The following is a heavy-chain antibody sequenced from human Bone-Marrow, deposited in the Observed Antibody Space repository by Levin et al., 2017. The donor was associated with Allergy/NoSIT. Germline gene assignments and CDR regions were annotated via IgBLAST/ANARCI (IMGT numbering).Heavy chain of an antibody. D-gene: IGHD2-2*01. CDR2: ISYDGSNK. Sequence: GESLKISCAASGFTFSSYAMHWVRQAPGKGLEWVAVISYDGSNKYYADSVKGRFTISRDNSKNTLYLQMNSLRAEDTAVYYCARDLVVVVPAASGGIDYWGQGTLVTVSS. J-gene: IGHJ4*02. CDR3: ARDLVVVVPAASGGIDY. CDR1: GFTFSSYA. V-gene: IGHV3-30*04.